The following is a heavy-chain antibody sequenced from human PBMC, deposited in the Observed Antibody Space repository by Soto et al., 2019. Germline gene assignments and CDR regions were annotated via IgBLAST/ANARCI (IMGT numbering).Heavy chain of an antibody. D-gene: IGHD2-21*02. CDR2: ISGGGGST. J-gene: IGHJ3*01. CDR3: AKGFIVVVTAIRPDDNFDV. V-gene: IGHV3-23*01. CDR1: GFTFNTYA. Sequence: WSLRLSCAASGFTFNTYAMNWVRQVPGKGLEWVASISGGGGSTYYADSVKGRFTISRDTSKNTLYLQMNSLSAEDTAVYYCAKGFIVVVTAIRPDDNFDVWGQGTMVTVSS.